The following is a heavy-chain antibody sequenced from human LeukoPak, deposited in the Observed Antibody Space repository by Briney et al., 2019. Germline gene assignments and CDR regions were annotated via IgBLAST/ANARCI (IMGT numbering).Heavy chain of an antibody. CDR1: RYSISSGYY. D-gene: IGHD1-26*01. J-gene: IGHJ4*02. CDR2: IYHSGST. Sequence: SETLSLTCSVSRYSISSGYYWAWIRQPPGKGLEWIGSIYHSGSTYYNPSLKSRVTISVDTSKNQFSLKLSSVTAADTAVYYCARLFRTVWELPYYWGQGTLVTVSS. V-gene: IGHV4-38-2*02. CDR3: ARLFRTVWELPYY.